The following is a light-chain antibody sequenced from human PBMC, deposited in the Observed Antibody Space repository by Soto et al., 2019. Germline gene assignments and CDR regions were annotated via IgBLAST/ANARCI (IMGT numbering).Light chain of an antibody. CDR1: QGIRND. J-gene: IGKJ1*01. Sequence: AIQMTQSPSSLSASVGDRVTITCRASQGIRNDLGWYQQKPGKAPKLLIYDASSLESGVPSRFSGSGSGTEITLTISSLQPDDFATYYCQQYNSYWTFGQGTKVDIK. CDR2: DAS. CDR3: QQYNSYWT. V-gene: IGKV1-13*02.